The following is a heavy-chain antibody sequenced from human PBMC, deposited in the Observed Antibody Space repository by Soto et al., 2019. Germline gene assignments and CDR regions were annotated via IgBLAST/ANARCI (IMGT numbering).Heavy chain of an antibody. CDR2: ISSSGSTI. D-gene: IGHD6-19*01. V-gene: IGHV3-48*03. CDR3: ARAAIAVSRAFDI. Sequence: EVQLVESGGGLVQPGGSLRLSCAASGFTFSSYEMNWARQAPGKGLEWVSYISSSGSTIYYADSVKGRFTISRDNAKNSLYLQMNSLRAEDTAVYYCARAAIAVSRAFDIWGKGTMVTVSS. CDR1: GFTFSSYE. J-gene: IGHJ3*02.